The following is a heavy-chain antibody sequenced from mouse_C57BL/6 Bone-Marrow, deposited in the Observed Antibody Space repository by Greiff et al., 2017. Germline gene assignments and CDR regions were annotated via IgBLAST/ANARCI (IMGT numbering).Heavy chain of an antibody. Sequence: VQLQQSGPELVKPGASVKISCKASGYAFSSSWMNWVKQRPGQGLEWIGRIYPGDGDTNYNGKFKGKATLTADKSSSTAYMQLSSLTSEDSAVYVCAREKGSQLYYFEYWGPGTTLTVSS. CDR2: IYPGDGDT. J-gene: IGHJ2*01. CDR1: GYAFSSSW. D-gene: IGHD3-1*01. CDR3: AREKGSQLYYFEY. V-gene: IGHV1-82*01.